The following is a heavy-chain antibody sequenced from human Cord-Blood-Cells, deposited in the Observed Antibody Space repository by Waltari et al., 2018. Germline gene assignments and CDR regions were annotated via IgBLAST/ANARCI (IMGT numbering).Heavy chain of an antibody. V-gene: IGHV4-34*01. CDR3: ARSTEHCSGGSCYSSGVDY. D-gene: IGHD2-15*01. CDR2: INHSGST. J-gene: IGHJ4*02. Sequence: VQLQQWGAGLLKPSETLSLTCAVYGGSFSGYYWSWIRQPPGKGLEWIGEINHSGSTNYNPSLKSRVTISVDTSKNQFSLKLSSVTAADTAVYYCARSTEHCSGGSCYSSGVDYWGQGTLVTVSS. CDR1: GGSFSGYY.